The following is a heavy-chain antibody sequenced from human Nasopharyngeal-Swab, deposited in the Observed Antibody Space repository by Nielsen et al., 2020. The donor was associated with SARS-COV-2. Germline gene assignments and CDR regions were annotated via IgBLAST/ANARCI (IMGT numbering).Heavy chain of an antibody. Sequence: GGSLRLSCAASGFAFSDYSMDWVRQAPGKGLEWVSYITSSSSTRYYADSVKGRFTVSRDNAKNTLYLQLNSLRAEDTAVYYCAADQTMGWGQGTLVTVSS. CDR3: AADQTMG. CDR1: GFAFSDYS. CDR2: ITSSSSTR. J-gene: IGHJ4*02. V-gene: IGHV3-48*04. D-gene: IGHD1-14*01.